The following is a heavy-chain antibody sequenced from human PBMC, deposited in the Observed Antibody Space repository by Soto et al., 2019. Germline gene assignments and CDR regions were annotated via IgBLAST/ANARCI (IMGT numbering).Heavy chain of an antibody. J-gene: IGHJ6*02. CDR1: GYSFTSYW. V-gene: IGHV5-51*01. Sequence: GESLKISCKGSGYSFTSYWIGWVRQMPGKGLEWMGIIYPGHSDTRYSPSFQGQVTISADKSISTAYLQWSSLKASDTAMYYCARQNSNYGDYGYGMDVWGQGTTVTVSS. D-gene: IGHD4-17*01. CDR3: ARQNSNYGDYGYGMDV. CDR2: IYPGHSDT.